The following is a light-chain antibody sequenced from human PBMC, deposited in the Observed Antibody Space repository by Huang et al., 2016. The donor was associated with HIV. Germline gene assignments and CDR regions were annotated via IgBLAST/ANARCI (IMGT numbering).Light chain of an antibody. V-gene: IGKV1-39*01. CDR3: QQSYSNLIT. J-gene: IGKJ5*01. CDR1: QALNGY. Sequence: DIQMTQSPSSLSASIGDRVTITCRASQALNGYLNWYQQRPSQAPRLLICDASTLHSGVPSRFSGSGDGTDFTLTINNVQSEDVATYFCQQSYSNLITFGQGSRL. CDR2: DAS.